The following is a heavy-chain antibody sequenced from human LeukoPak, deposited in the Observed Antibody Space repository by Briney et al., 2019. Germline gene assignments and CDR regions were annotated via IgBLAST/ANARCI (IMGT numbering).Heavy chain of an antibody. J-gene: IGHJ5*02. CDR3: ARDILGGIAAAGTGWWFDP. CDR2: IYYSGST. CDR1: GGSISSYY. D-gene: IGHD6-13*01. Sequence: SETLSLTCTVSGGSISSYYWSWIRQPPGKGLEWIGYIYYSGSTNYNPSLKSRVTISVDTSKNQFSLKLSSVTAADTAVYYRARDILGGIAAAGTGWWFDPWGQGTLVTVSS. V-gene: IGHV4-59*01.